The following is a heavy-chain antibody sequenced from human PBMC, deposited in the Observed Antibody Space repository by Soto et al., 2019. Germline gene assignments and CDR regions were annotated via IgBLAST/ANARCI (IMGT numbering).Heavy chain of an antibody. V-gene: IGHV4-31*03. Sequence: QVQLQESGPGLVKPSQTLSLTCTVSGGSISSGGYYWSWIRQHPGKGLEWIGYIYYSGSTYYNPSLQSRVTISVDTSKNHFSRKLSSVTAADTAVYYCARFSFGWFNYWGQGTLVTVSS. CDR1: GGSISSGGYY. D-gene: IGHD3-9*01. CDR3: ARFSFGWFNY. CDR2: IYYSGST. J-gene: IGHJ4*02.